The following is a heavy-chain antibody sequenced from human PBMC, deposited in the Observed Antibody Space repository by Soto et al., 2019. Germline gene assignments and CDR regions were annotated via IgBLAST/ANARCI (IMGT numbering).Heavy chain of an antibody. CDR3: AREDYYGSGSYYKNDAFAI. V-gene: IGHV1-69*08. CDR1: GGTFSTYI. D-gene: IGHD3-10*01. J-gene: IGHJ3*02. CDR2: IITILGIA. Sequence: QAQLVQSGAEVKKPGSSVKVSCKASGGTFSTYIISWVRQAPGQGLEWMGRIITILGIANYAQNFQGRVTITADKSTSTVYMELSSLRSEDTAVYYCAREDYYGSGSYYKNDAFAIWGQGTMVTVSS.